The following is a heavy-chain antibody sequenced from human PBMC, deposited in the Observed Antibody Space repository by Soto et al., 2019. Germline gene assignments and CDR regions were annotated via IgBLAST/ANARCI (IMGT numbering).Heavy chain of an antibody. J-gene: IGHJ4*02. CDR1: GFTFSSYG. V-gene: IGHV3-33*01. CDR3: ARDLYYDSSGQGFDY. Sequence: ESGGGVVQPGRSLRLSCAASGFTFSSYGMHWVRQAPGKGLEWVAVIWYDGSNKYYADSVKGRFTISRDNSKNTLYLQMNSLRAEDTAVYYCARDLYYDSSGQGFDYWGQGTLVTVSS. D-gene: IGHD3-22*01. CDR2: IWYDGSNK.